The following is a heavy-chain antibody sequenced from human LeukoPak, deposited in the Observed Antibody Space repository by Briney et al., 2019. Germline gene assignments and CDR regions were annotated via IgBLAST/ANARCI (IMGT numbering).Heavy chain of an antibody. CDR3: ARDTTYYYDSSCYS. CDR1: GYTFTGYY. J-gene: IGHJ5*02. CDR2: INPNSGGT. V-gene: IGHV1-2*02. Sequence: ASLKVSCKASGYTFTGYYMHWVRQAPGPGLEWRGWINPNSGGTDYAQTFQGRVTMTRDTSISTAYLKLSRLRSDDTAVYYCARDTTYYYDSSCYSWGQGTLVTVSS. D-gene: IGHD3-22*01.